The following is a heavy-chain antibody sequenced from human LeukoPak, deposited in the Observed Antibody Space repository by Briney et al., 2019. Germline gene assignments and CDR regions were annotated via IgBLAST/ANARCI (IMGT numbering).Heavy chain of an antibody. J-gene: IGHJ5*02. CDR1: GDSISSGGYY. V-gene: IGHV4-31*03. CDR2: INHSGTT. Sequence: SETLSLTRTVSGDSISSGGYYWSWIRQHLGKGLEWIGYINHSGTTYYNPSLKSRVTISVDTSKNHFSLMLRSVTAADTAVYYCANYGSGTYRFDPWGQGTLVTVFS. D-gene: IGHD3-10*01. CDR3: ANYGSGTYRFDP.